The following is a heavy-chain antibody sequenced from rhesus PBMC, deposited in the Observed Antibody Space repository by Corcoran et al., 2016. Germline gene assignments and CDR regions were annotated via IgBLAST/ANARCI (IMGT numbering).Heavy chain of an antibody. CDR2: FDPSDSAA. D-gene: IGHD3-34*01. CDR1: GYSCSRYW. V-gene: IGHV5-20*02. Sequence: EGQLVQSGAEVKRPGEPLKFYCKTAGYSCSRYWISWARLLPGKGLDGMGAFDPSDSAASYSPSFLGQVTISSDKSISTAYLQWSSLKASDTATYYCAKDVWGDFGRFDVWGPGVLVTVSS. J-gene: IGHJ5-1*01. CDR3: AKDVWGDFGRFDV.